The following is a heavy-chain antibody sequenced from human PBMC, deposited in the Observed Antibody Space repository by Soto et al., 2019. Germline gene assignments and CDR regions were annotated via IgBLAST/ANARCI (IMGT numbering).Heavy chain of an antibody. CDR3: ARDTNGDYANYYYYYMDV. J-gene: IGHJ6*03. CDR1: GFTFSSYS. CDR2: ISSSSSTI. D-gene: IGHD4-17*01. V-gene: IGHV3-48*01. Sequence: EVQLVESGGGLVQPGGSLRLSCAASGFTFSSYSMNWVRQAPGKGLEWVSYISSSSSTIYYAYSVKGRFTISRDNAKKSLYLQMNSLRAEDTAVYYCARDTNGDYANYYYYYMDVWGKGTTVTVSS.